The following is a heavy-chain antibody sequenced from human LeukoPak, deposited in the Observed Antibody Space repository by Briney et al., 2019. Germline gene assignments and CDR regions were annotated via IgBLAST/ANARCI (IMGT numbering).Heavy chain of an antibody. J-gene: IGHJ4*02. CDR2: ISGRGDNT. CDR1: GFTFTRHA. V-gene: IGHV3-23*01. Sequence: GGSLRLSCTASGFTFTRHAMYWVRQSPGKGLEWVAAISGRGDNTYYEDSVKGRFTISRDNSKNTLYLQMNSLRAEDTAVYYCAKDESDYGDDYYFDYWGQATLVTVSS. D-gene: IGHD4-17*01. CDR3: AKDESDYGDDYYFDY.